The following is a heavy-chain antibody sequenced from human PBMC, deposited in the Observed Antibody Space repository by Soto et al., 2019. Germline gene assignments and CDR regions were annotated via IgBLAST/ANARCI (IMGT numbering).Heavy chain of an antibody. CDR1: GFTFSSYA. J-gene: IGHJ6*03. Sequence: GGSLRLSCAASGFTFSSYAMSWVRQAPGKGLEWVSAISGSGGSTYYADSVKGRFTISRDNSKNTLYLQMNSLRAEDTAVYYCAKDLGTGDYYYYYMDFWGKGTTVTVSS. D-gene: IGHD7-27*01. V-gene: IGHV3-23*01. CDR2: ISGSGGST. CDR3: AKDLGTGDYYYYYMDF.